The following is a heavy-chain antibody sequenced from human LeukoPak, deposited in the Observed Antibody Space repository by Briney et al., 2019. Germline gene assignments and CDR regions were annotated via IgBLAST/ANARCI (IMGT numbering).Heavy chain of an antibody. CDR1: GYTYTDYY. Sequence: ASVKVSCKTSGYTYTDYYLHWVRQAPGQGLEWLGWINPKDGGTNYAQKFHGRVTVTTDTSISTVHMELSRLRSDDTAVYYCARDEMGYQLLYPAQCFQYWGQGTLVTVSS. CDR2: INPKDGGT. CDR3: ARDEMGYQLLYPAQCFQY. D-gene: IGHD2-2*02. V-gene: IGHV1-2*02. J-gene: IGHJ1*01.